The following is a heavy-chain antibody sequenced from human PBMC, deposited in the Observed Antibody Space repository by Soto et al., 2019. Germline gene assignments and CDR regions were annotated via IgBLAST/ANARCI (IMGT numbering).Heavy chain of an antibody. V-gene: IGHV1-69*13. CDR2: IIPIFGTA. J-gene: IGHJ4*02. Sequence: GASVKVSCKASGGTFSSYAISWVRQAPGQGLEWMGGIIPIFGTANYAQKFQGRVTITADESTSTAYMEPSSLRSEDTAVYYCARTSGSYYDYFDYWGQGTLVTVSS. CDR3: ARTSGSYYDYFDY. D-gene: IGHD1-26*01. CDR1: GGTFSSYA.